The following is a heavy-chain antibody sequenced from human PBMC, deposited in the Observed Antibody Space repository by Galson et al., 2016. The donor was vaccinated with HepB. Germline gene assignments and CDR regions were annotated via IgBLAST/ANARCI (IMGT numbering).Heavy chain of an antibody. Sequence: SLRLSCAASGFTFSSYWMQWVRQAPGKGLVWVSRINSDGSSATYADSVRGRFTMSRDNAKNMVYLQMNSLRAEDTAMYYCARESGWGDYWGQGTLVTVSS. CDR1: GFTFSSYW. J-gene: IGHJ4*02. CDR3: ARESGWGDY. CDR2: INSDGSSA. D-gene: IGHD3-10*01. V-gene: IGHV3-74*01.